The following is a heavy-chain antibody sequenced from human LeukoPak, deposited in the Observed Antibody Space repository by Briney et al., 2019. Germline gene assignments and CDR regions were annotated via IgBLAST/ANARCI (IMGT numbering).Heavy chain of an antibody. V-gene: IGHV3-23*01. Sequence: GGSLRLSCAASGFTFSSYSMNWVRQAPGKGLEWVSAISGSGGSTYYADSVKGRFTISRDNSKNTLYLQMNSLRAEDTAVYYCAKDESGSSFGYWGQGTLVTVSS. CDR3: AKDESGSSFGY. D-gene: IGHD6-13*01. CDR1: GFTFSSYS. J-gene: IGHJ4*02. CDR2: ISGSGGST.